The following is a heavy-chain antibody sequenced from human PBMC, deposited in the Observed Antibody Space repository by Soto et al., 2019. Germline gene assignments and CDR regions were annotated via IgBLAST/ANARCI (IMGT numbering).Heavy chain of an antibody. CDR3: ARQIGRGSWSLDH. J-gene: IGHJ4*02. Sequence: QLQLQESGPGLVKPAETLSLTCTVSGGSISGSDYWWGWIRQPPGKGLEWIGSIYYTGSTYYNPSLKSRVIISVDTSKNQFSLRLSSVTAADTAVYYCARQIGRGSWSLDHWGQGTLVTVSS. CDR1: GGSISGSDYW. V-gene: IGHV4-39*01. D-gene: IGHD6-13*01. CDR2: IYYTGST.